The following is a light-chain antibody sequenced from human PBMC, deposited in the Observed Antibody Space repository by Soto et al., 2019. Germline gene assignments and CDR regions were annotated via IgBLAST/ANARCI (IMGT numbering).Light chain of an antibody. CDR2: WAS. CDR3: QQYYSSPWA. CDR1: QSVLFSASNKNY. J-gene: IGKJ1*01. Sequence: DIVMTQSPDSLAVSLGERATINCKSSQSVLFSASNKNYLAWYQQKPGRPPKLIVYWASTRESGVPDRFTGSGSGTDFTLTINSLQAEDVTDYYCQQYYSSPWAFGQGTRVEIK. V-gene: IGKV4-1*01.